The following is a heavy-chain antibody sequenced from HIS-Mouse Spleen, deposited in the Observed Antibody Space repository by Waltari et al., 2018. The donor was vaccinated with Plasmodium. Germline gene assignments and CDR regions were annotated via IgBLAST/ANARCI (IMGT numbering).Heavy chain of an antibody. CDR1: GGSISSSSYY. CDR2: IYYSVSN. CDR3: ARDRITGTSYFDY. V-gene: IGHV4-39*07. D-gene: IGHD1-7*01. Sequence: QLQLQESGPGLVKPSETLSLTCTVSGGSISSSSYYWGWIRQPPGKGREWIGSIYYSVSNHDKTCLKSRVTISVDTYKNQFSLKLSAVTAADTAVYYCARDRITGTSYFDYWGQGTLVTVAS. J-gene: IGHJ4*02.